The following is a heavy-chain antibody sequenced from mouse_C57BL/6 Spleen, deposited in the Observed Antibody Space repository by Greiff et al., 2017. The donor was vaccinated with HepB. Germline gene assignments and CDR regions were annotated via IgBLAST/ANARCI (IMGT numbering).Heavy chain of an antibody. J-gene: IGHJ3*01. CDR3: ARRTLITTVPFAY. Sequence: VQLQQPGAELVRPGSSVKLSCKASGYTFTSYWMDWVKQRPGQGLEWIGNIYPSDSETHYNQKFKDKATLTVDKSSSTAYMQLSSLTSEDSAVYYCARRTLITTVPFAYWGQGTLVTVSA. D-gene: IGHD1-2*01. V-gene: IGHV1-61*01. CDR1: GYTFTSYW. CDR2: IYPSDSET.